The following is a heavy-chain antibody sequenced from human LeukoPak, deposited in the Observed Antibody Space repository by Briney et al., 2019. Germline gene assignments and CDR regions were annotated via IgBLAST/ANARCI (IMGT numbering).Heavy chain of an antibody. CDR3: AREWGYDTSGYYYSY. D-gene: IGHD3-22*01. V-gene: IGHV1-69*13. CDR2: IIPIFGTA. J-gene: IGHJ4*02. CDR1: GGTFSNYG. Sequence: GASVKVSCKASGGTFSNYGISWVRRAPGQGLEWMGGIIPIFGTANYAQKFQGRVTITADESTSTAYMELSSLRSEDTAVYYCAREWGYDTSGYYYSYWGQGTLVTVSS.